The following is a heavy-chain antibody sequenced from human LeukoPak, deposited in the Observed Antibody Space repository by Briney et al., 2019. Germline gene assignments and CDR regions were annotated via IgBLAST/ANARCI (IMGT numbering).Heavy chain of an antibody. CDR2: IIVSSGST. V-gene: IGHV3-23*01. Sequence: GGSLRLSCAASGFTFSSYAMNWVRQAPGKGLEWVSGIIVSSGSTYYADSVKGRFTISRDNSEDTVYLQVNSLSAEDTAVFYCAAYSRSTSCQRDYWGQGTLVTVSS. CDR1: GFTFSSYA. J-gene: IGHJ4*02. D-gene: IGHD2-2*01. CDR3: AAYSRSTSCQRDY.